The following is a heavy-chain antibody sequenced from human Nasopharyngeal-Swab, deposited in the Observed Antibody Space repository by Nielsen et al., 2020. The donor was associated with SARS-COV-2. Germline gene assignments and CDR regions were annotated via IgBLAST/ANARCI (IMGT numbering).Heavy chain of an antibody. CDR3: ARGRLRRYYDYVWGSYRSDVFDI. V-gene: IGHV4-59*12. D-gene: IGHD3-16*02. CDR2: IYYSGST. CDR1: GGSISSYY. J-gene: IGHJ3*02. Sequence: GSLRLSCTVSGGSISSYYWSWIRQPPGKGLEWIGFIYYSGSTNYNPSLKSRVTISVDTSKNQFSLKVTSVTAADTAVYYCARGRLRRYYDYVWGSYRSDVFDIWGQGTMVTVSS.